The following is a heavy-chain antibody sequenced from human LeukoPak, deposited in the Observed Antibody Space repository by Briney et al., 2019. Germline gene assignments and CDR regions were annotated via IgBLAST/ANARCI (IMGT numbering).Heavy chain of an antibody. CDR3: TTVSYSSYVSFF. CDR2: IKRRSDGGTA. CDR1: GFSFSNAW. V-gene: IGHV3-15*01. D-gene: IGHD4-11*01. Sequence: PGGSLRLSCATSGFSFSNAWMSWVRQAPGKGLEWVGRIKRRSDGGTADYAAPVIGRFVISRDDSTNTLFLQMNSLKTEDTAVYYCTTVSYSSYVSFFWRQGTLVTVSS. J-gene: IGHJ4*02.